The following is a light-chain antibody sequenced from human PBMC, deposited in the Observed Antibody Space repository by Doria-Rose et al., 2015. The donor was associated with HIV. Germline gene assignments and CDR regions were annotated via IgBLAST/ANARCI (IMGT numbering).Light chain of an antibody. J-gene: IGKJ1*01. V-gene: IGKV3-20*01. Sequence: TQSPGTLSLSPGERATLSCRASQSFSSTYLAWYQQKPGQAPSLLIYDGSTRATGIPDRFSASGSGTDFTLTINRLEPEDFARYDCHRYGTAWTFGQGTKVEI. CDR3: HRYGTAWT. CDR1: QSFSSTY. CDR2: DGS.